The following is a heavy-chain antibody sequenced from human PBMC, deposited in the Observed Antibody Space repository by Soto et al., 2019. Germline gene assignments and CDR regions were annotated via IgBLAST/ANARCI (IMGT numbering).Heavy chain of an antibody. CDR2: ISYDVSKK. CDR3: ASGHCSGGSCYSGH. J-gene: IGHJ4*02. Sequence: SGGSLRLSXAASGFTFSTYGMHWVRQAPGKGLEWVALISYDVSKKYYADSVKGRFTISRGNSKNTLYLQMNSLRPDDTAVYYCASGHCSGGSCYSGHWGQGTLVTVS. CDR1: GFTFSTYG. D-gene: IGHD2-15*01. V-gene: IGHV3-30*03.